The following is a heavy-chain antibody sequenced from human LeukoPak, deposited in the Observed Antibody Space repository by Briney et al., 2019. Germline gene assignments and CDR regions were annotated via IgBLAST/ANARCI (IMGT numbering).Heavy chain of an antibody. CDR1: GGSISSYY. D-gene: IGHD2-2*01. CDR3: ARGVHCSSTSCCVLDNWFDP. V-gene: IGHV4-59*06. CDR2: IYYSGST. Sequence: SETLSLTCTVSGGSISSYYWSWIRQPAGKGLEWIGYIYYSGSTYYNPSLKSRVTISVDTSKNQFSLKLSSVTAADTAVYYCARGVHCSSTSCCVLDNWFDPWGQGTLVTVSS. J-gene: IGHJ5*02.